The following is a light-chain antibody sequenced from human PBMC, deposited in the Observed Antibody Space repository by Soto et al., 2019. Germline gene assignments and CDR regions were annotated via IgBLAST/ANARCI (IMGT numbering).Light chain of an antibody. J-gene: IGKJ3*01. Sequence: EIVLTQSPGTLSLSPGERATLSCRASQSVSSSYLAWYQQKPGQAPRLLIYGASSRATGIPDRFSGSGSGTDFTLNIIRPEPEDFAVYYCQQYGSSPRFTFGPGTKVDIK. CDR2: GAS. CDR1: QSVSSSY. CDR3: QQYGSSPRFT. V-gene: IGKV3-20*01.